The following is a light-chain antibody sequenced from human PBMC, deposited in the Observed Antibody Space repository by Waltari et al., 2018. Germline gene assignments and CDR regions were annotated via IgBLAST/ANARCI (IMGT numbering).Light chain of an antibody. Sequence: SCRARQSVGKYLAWYQQKPGQDPRLLIYDTSTRATGIPDRFSGSGSGTDVSLTISRLEPEDFAVYYCQKYVSLPATFGQGTKVQIK. CDR3: QKYVSLPAT. CDR1: QSVGKY. V-gene: IGKV3-20*01. CDR2: DTS. J-gene: IGKJ1*01.